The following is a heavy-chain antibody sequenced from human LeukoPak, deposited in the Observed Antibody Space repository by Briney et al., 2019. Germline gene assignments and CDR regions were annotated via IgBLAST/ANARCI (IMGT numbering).Heavy chain of an antibody. D-gene: IGHD4-17*01. CDR1: GGSIGSGDYY. CDR3: ARDGDDYGDYDGN. V-gene: IGHV4-30-4*08. CDR2: IYYSGST. J-gene: IGHJ4*02. Sequence: SQTLSLTCTVSGGSIGSGDYYWSWIRQPPGKGLEWIGYIYYSGSTYYNPSLKSRVTISVDTSKNQFSLKLSSVTAADTAVYYCARDGDDYGDYDGNWGQGTLVTVSS.